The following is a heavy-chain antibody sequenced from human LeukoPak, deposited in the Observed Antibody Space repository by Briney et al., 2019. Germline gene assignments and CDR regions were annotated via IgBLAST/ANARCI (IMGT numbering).Heavy chain of an antibody. CDR3: AKDIQQWLGRVYYFDY. D-gene: IGHD6-19*01. V-gene: IGHV3-23*01. Sequence: GGSLRLSCAASGFTFSTYGMSWVRQAPGKGLEWVSGISGSGSTTYYADSVKGRFTISRDNSKNTLYLQMNSLRAEDTAVYYCAKDIQQWLGRVYYFDYWGQGTLVTVSS. CDR1: GFTFSTYG. CDR2: ISGSGSTT. J-gene: IGHJ4*02.